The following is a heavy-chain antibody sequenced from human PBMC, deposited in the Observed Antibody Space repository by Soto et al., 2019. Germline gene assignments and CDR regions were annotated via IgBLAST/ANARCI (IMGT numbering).Heavy chain of an antibody. CDR3: ARVSGITYCGGDCYPPAGYYFDY. V-gene: IGHV4-30-2*01. CDR2: IYHSGST. CDR1: GGSISSGGYS. Sequence: SETLSLTCAVSGGSISSGGYSWSWIRQPPGKGLEWIGYIYHSGSTYYNPSLKSRVTISVDRSKNQFSLKLSSVTAADTAVYDCARVSGITYCGGDCYPPAGYYFDYWGQGTLVTVSS. D-gene: IGHD2-21*02. J-gene: IGHJ4*02.